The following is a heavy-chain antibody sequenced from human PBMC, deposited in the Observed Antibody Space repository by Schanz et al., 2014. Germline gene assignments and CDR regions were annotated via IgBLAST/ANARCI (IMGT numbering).Heavy chain of an antibody. J-gene: IGHJ6*02. CDR3: AKARRKSNCSGGRCFHYSYYGMDV. CDR2: ISGSGGST. V-gene: IGHV3-23*01. D-gene: IGHD2-15*01. CDR1: GFTFSSYA. Sequence: EGQLLESGGGLIQPGGSLRLSCAASGFTFSSYAMSWVRQAPGKGLEWVSGISGSGGSTYYADSVKGRFTISRDNSKNILYLQMNSLRAEDTAVYYCAKARRKSNCSGGRCFHYSYYGMDVWGRGTTVTVSS.